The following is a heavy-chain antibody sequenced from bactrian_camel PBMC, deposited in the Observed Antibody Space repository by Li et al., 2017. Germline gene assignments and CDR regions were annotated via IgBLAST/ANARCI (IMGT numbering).Heavy chain of an antibody. Sequence: QLVESGGGLVQPGGSLRLSCAASGFTFSDYAISWVRQAPGKGLEWVAYISYGGVATYYAEPVKGRFTISQDNAKNTLYLQMNSLKAEDTAMYYCAATSQRWYGCSTVAADYNYWGQGTQVTV. V-gene: IGHV3S31*01. CDR1: GFTFSDYA. CDR3: AATSQRWYGCSTVAADYNY. J-gene: IGHJ4*01. CDR2: ISYGGVAT. D-gene: IGHD6*01.